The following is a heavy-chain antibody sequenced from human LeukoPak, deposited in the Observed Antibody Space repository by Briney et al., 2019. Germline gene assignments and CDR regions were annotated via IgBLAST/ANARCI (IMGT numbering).Heavy chain of an antibody. CDR1: GYTFTSYD. J-gene: IGHJ6*03. D-gene: IGHD6-13*01. CDR3: ARGTSQGSSWYYYYYYYMDV. V-gene: IGHV1-8*01. Sequence: ASVKVSCKASGYTFTSYDINWVRQATGQGLEWMGWMNPNSGNTGYAQKFQGRVTMTRNTSISTAYMELSSLRSEDTAVYYCARGTSQGSSWYYYYYYYMDVWGKGTTVTISS. CDR2: MNPNSGNT.